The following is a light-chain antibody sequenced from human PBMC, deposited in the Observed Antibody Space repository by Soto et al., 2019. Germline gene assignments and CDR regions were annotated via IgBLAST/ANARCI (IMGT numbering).Light chain of an antibody. J-gene: IGLJ1*01. Sequence: QSVLTQPPSVSGAPGQRVTISCTGRRSNIGAGYDVHWYQQLPGTAPKLLIYGHSNRPSGVPDRFSGAKSGTSASLAITGLQAEDEADYYCQSYDSSLSGYVFGTGTKLTVL. CDR3: QSYDSSLSGYV. V-gene: IGLV1-40*01. CDR2: GHS. CDR1: RSNIGAGYD.